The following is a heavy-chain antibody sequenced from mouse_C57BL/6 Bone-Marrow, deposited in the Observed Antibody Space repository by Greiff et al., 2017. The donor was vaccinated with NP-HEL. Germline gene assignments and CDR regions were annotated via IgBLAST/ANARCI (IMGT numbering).Heavy chain of an antibody. CDR3: ASLLPYAMDY. D-gene: IGHD2-1*01. V-gene: IGHV2-2*01. Sequence: QVHVKQSGPGLVQPSQSLSITCTVSGFSLTSYGVHWVRQSPGKGLEWLGVIWSGGSTDYNAAFISRLSISKDNSKSQVFFKMNSLQADDTAIYYCASLLPYAMDYWGQGTSVTVSS. CDR2: IWSGGST. CDR1: GFSLTSYG. J-gene: IGHJ4*01.